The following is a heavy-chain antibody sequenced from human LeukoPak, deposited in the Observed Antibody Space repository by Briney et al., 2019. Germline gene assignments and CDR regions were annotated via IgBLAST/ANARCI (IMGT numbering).Heavy chain of an antibody. D-gene: IGHD2-8*02. CDR1: GDSVSSNSAA. V-gene: IGHV6-1*01. CDR3: ARAGGVGYYYGMDV. Sequence: SQTLSLTCAISGDSVSSNSAAWDWIRQSPSRGLEWLGRTYYRSRWYNDYAVSVKSRITINPDTSKNQFSLQLNSVTPEDTAVYYCARAGGVGYYYGMDVWGKGTAVTVSS. CDR2: TYYRSRWYN. J-gene: IGHJ6*04.